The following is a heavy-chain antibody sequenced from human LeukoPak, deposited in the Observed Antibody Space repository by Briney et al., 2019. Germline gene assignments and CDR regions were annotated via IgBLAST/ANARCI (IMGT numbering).Heavy chain of an antibody. D-gene: IGHD1-26*01. J-gene: IGHJ4*02. CDR3: ARDTEWEKNPDYFDY. CDR1: GYTFTSYG. CDR2: ISAKNGNT. Sequence: ASVKVSCKASGYTFTSYGISWVRQAPGQGLERMGWISAKNGNTNYAQKVQGRVTMTTDTSTSTAYMELRSLRSDDTAVYYCARDTEWEKNPDYFDYWGQGTLVTVSS. V-gene: IGHV1-18*01.